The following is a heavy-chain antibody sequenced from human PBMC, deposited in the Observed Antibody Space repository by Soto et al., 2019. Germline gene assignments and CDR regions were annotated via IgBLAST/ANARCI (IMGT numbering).Heavy chain of an antibody. V-gene: IGHV3-23*01. CDR1: GFTFGNFV. J-gene: IGHJ6*02. CDR3: TKASSDRNHMEV. Sequence: GGSLRLSCAASGFTFGNFVMRWVRQTPGKGLEWVSTITETGGDTYYTDSVKGRFTISRDNSKNTLYLQMTSLRAEDTALYYCTKASSDRNHMEVWGPGTTVP. CDR2: ITETGGDT.